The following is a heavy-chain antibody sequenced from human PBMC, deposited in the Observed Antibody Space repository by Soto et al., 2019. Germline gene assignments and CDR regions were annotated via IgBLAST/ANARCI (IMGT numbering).Heavy chain of an antibody. Sequence: QVQLVQSGAEVKKPGASVKVSCKASGYTFTSYYMHWVRQAPGQGLEWMGIINPSGGSTSYAQKFQGRVTMTRDTSTSTVYMELSSLRSEDTAVYYCAREDRGYCSSTSCYSGDWFDPWGQGILVTVSS. V-gene: IGHV1-46*01. CDR1: GYTFTSYY. J-gene: IGHJ5*02. D-gene: IGHD2-2*03. CDR2: INPSGGST. CDR3: AREDRGYCSSTSCYSGDWFDP.